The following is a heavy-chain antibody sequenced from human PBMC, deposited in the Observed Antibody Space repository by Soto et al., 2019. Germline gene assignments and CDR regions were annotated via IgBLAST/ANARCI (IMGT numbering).Heavy chain of an antibody. CDR3: ARDLDPSGSYYTDY. Sequence: ASVKVSCKASGYTFTGYYVLWVRQAPGQGLEWMGWISPWKGNTKYAQLFQGRVTMTTDTSTSTAYMELRSLTFDDTAVYYCARDLDPSGSYYTDYWGPGTLVTVSS. D-gene: IGHD3-10*01. CDR2: ISPWKGNT. CDR1: GYTFTGYY. J-gene: IGHJ4*02. V-gene: IGHV1-18*04.